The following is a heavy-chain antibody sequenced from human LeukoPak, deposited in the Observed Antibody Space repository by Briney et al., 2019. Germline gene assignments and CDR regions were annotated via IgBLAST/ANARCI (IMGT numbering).Heavy chain of an antibody. J-gene: IGHJ4*02. V-gene: IGHV3-23*01. Sequence: GGSLRLSCAASGFTFSSYAMTWVRQAPGKGLEWVSAISAGGTSTYYADSVKGRFTISRDNSKNTLYLQMSSLRPEDTAVYYCVKGIVVVTARAFDYWGLGTLVTVSS. CDR2: ISAGGTST. CDR1: GFTFSSYA. D-gene: IGHD2-21*02. CDR3: VKGIVVVTARAFDY.